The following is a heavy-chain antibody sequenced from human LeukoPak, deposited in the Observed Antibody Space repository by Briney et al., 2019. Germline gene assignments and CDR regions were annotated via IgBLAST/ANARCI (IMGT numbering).Heavy chain of an antibody. D-gene: IGHD3-10*01. CDR1: GYTFTNYA. J-gene: IGHJ4*02. V-gene: IGHV7-4-1*02. CDR2: INTGTGNP. Sequence: ASVKVSCKASGYTFTNYAMNWVRQAPGQGLEWMGWINTGTGNPTYAQGFTGRSVFSLDTSVSTTYLQINSLKAEDTAVYYCATIGASFFDYWGQGTLVTVSS. CDR3: ATIGASFFDY.